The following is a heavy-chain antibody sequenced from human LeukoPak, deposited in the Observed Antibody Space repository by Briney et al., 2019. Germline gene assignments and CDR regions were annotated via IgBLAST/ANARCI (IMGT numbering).Heavy chain of an antibody. CDR1: GFTFSSCA. CDR2: ISGSGGST. CDR3: AKNPGYTYGDS. D-gene: IGHD5-18*01. J-gene: IGHJ4*02. Sequence: GGSLRLSCAASGFTFSSCAMSWVRQAPGKGLEWVSVISGSGGSTYYADSVKGRFTISRDNSKNTLYLQMNSLRAEDTAVYYCAKNPGYTYGDSWGQGTLVTVSS. V-gene: IGHV3-23*01.